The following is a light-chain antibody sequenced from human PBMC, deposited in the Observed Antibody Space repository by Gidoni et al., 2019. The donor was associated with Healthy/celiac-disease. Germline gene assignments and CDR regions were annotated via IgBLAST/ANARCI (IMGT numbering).Light chain of an antibody. V-gene: IGKV2-28*01. CDR1: QSLLHSNGYNY. J-gene: IGKJ4*01. CDR3: MQALQTPT. CDR2: LGS. Sequence: DIVMTQSPLSLPVTPGAPASISCRSSQSLLHSNGYNYLDWYLQKPGQSPQLLIYLGSNRASGVPDRFSGSGSGTDFTLKISRVEAEDVGVYYCMQALQTPTFXGXTKVEIK.